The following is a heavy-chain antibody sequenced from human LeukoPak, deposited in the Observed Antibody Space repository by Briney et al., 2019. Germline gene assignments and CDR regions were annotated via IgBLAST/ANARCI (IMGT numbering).Heavy chain of an antibody. D-gene: IGHD3-10*01. CDR1: GYTLTELS. V-gene: IGHV1-24*01. Sequence: ASVNVSCKVSGYTLTELSMHWVRQAPGKGLEWMGGFDPEDGETIYAQKFQGRVTMTEDTSTDTAYMELSSPRSEDTAVYYCATEAMVRGVLFSFDYWGQGTLVTVSS. CDR2: FDPEDGET. CDR3: ATEAMVRGVLFSFDY. J-gene: IGHJ4*02.